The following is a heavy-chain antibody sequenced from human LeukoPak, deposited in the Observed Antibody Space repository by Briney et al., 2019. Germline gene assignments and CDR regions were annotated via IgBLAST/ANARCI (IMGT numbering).Heavy chain of an antibody. CDR1: GGSFSGYY. D-gene: IGHD3-10*01. Sequence: SETLSLTCAVYGGSFSGYYWSWLRQPPGKGLEWLGEINHSGSTNYNPSLKSRVTISVDTSKNQSSLKLSSVTAADTAVYYCARGRRYYYGSGSYFRFDYWGQGTLVTVSS. V-gene: IGHV4-34*01. CDR3: ARGRRYYYGSGSYFRFDY. CDR2: INHSGST. J-gene: IGHJ4*02.